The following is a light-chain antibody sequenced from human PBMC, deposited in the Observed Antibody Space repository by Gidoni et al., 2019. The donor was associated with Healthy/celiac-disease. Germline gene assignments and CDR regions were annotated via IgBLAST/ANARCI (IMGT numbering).Light chain of an antibody. CDR2: TAS. CDR3: QQCNSSPRT. CDR1: QRISSC. V-gene: IGKV1-5*03. Sequence: DIQMTQSPSTLSASVGDRVTITCRASQRISSCFDWYQQKPGKAPKLLIYTASSLQSGVPSRFSGSGSGTEFTLTISSLQPDDFATYYCQQCNSSPRTFGQGTKLEIK. J-gene: IGKJ2*01.